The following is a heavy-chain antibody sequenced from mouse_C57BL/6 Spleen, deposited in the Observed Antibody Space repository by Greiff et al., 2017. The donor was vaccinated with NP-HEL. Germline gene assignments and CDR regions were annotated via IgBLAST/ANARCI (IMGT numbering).Heavy chain of an antibody. D-gene: IGHD1-1*01. Sequence: VKLVESGAELVRPGASVTLSCKASGYTFTDYEMHWVKQTPVHGLEWIGAIDPETGGTAYNQKFKGKAILTADKSSSTAYMELRSLTSEDSAVYYCTRDYYGSSGYWGQGTTLTVSS. V-gene: IGHV1-15*01. CDR3: TRDYYGSSGY. J-gene: IGHJ2*01. CDR1: GYTFTDYE. CDR2: IDPETGGT.